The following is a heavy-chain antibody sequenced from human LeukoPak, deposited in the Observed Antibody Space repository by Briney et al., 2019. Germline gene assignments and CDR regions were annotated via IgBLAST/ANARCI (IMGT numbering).Heavy chain of an antibody. J-gene: IGHJ6*03. CDR3: ARGGSTVTSGSYYYYYMDV. V-gene: IGHV1-2*02. CDR1: GYTFTGYY. D-gene: IGHD4-17*01. Sequence: ASVKVSCKASGYTFTGYYMHWVRQAPGQGLEWMGWINPNSGGTNYAQKFQGRVTMTRDTSISTAYMELSRLRSDDTAVYYCARGGSTVTSGSYYYYYMDVWGKGTTVTISS. CDR2: INPNSGGT.